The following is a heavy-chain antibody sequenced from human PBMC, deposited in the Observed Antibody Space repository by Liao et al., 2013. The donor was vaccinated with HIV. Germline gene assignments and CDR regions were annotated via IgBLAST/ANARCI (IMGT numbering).Heavy chain of an antibody. CDR2: LYTSGSS. V-gene: IGHV4-61*02. J-gene: IGHJ6*03. D-gene: IGHD2-2*01. CDR1: NYSVSSGDYY. CDR3: AREDIVRVAAASPWDYYYINV. Sequence: QGLLQESGPGLVKPSQTLSLTCTVSNYSVSSGDYYWTWIRRPAGKGLEWIGRLYTSGSSNYNPSFKSRVAMSIDTSKSQFSLILNSVTAADTAVYYCAREDIVRVAAASPWDYYYINVWGKGTTVTVSS.